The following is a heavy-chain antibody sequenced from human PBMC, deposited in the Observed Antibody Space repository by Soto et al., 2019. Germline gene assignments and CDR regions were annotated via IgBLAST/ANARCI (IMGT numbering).Heavy chain of an antibody. J-gene: IGHJ6*02. CDR3: ARIKWGLNYYNGMDV. CDR1: GYSFSDYF. CDR2: INPKTAAT. Sequence: GASVKVSFKPSGYSFSDYFIQWVRQAPGQGLEWVAWINPKTAATNYAKKFQGRASLTWDTSSTTAYMELTRLRPDDTAVYYCARIKWGLNYYNGMDVWGQGTTVTVSS. D-gene: IGHD1-26*01. V-gene: IGHV1-2*02.